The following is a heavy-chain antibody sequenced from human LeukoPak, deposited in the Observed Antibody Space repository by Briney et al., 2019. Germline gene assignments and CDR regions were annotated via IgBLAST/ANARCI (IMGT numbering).Heavy chain of an antibody. Sequence: ASVTVSCKASGYTFSSYYMHWVRQAPGQGVEWVGLINPTGDSTNYAQNFRGRVTMTRDTSTSTVYMDLSSLRSEDTAVYYCAREASGGYFDYWGQGTLVTVSS. D-gene: IGHD4-23*01. CDR2: INPTGDST. J-gene: IGHJ4*02. V-gene: IGHV1-46*01. CDR3: AREASGGYFDY. CDR1: GYTFSSYY.